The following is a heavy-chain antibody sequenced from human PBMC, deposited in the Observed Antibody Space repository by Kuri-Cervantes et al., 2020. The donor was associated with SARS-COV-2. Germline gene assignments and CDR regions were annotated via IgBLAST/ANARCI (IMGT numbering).Heavy chain of an antibody. J-gene: IGHJ4*02. CDR3: AKDPPGY. Sequence: ETLSLTCAASGFTFSSYWMSWVRQAPGKGLEWVANIKQDGSEKYYVDSVKGRFTISRDNAKNSLYLQMNSLRAEDTAVYYCAKDPPGYWGQGTLVTVSS. CDR2: IKQDGSEK. V-gene: IGHV3-7*03. CDR1: GFTFSSYW.